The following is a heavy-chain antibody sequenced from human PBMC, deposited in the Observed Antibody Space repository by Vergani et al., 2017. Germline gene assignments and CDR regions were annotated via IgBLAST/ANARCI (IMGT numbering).Heavy chain of an antibody. CDR2: ISYDGSNK. CDR1: GFTFSSYA. V-gene: IGHV3-30*04. J-gene: IGHJ6*03. Sequence: QVQLVESGGGVVQPGRSLRLSCAASGFTFSSYAMHWVRQAPGKGLEWVAVISYDGSNKYYADSVKGRFTISRDNSKNTLYLQMNSLRAEDTAVYYCARDRMGRTYYYYYMDVWGKGTTVTVSS. CDR3: ARDRMGRTYYYYYMDV. D-gene: IGHD2-15*01.